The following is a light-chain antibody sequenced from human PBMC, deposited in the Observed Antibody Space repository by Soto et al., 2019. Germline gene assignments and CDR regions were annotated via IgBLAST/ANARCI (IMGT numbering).Light chain of an antibody. V-gene: IGLV8-61*01. Sequence: QTVVTQEPSFSVSPGGTVTLTCGLSSGSVSTSYYPSWYQQTPGQAPRTLXXXXXXXXXXXPDRFSGSILGNKAALTITGXXXXXXXXXXCVLYMGSGISIFGGGTKLTVL. CDR2: XXX. CDR1: SGSVSTSYY. CDR3: VLYMGSGISI. J-gene: IGLJ2*01.